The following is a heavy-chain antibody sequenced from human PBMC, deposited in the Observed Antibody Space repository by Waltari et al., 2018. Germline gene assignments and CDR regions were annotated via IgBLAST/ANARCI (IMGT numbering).Heavy chain of an antibody. J-gene: IGHJ4*02. V-gene: IGHV3-7*01. Sequence: EVQLVESGGGLVQPGGSLRLSCAASGFIFSSYWMSWVRQAPGKGLGWVANIKQDGSEKYYVDSVKGRFTISRDNAKNSLYLQMNSLRAEDTAVYYCASNGFLEWYLDYWGQGTLVTVSS. CDR3: ASNGFLEWYLDY. CDR2: IKQDGSEK. D-gene: IGHD3-3*01. CDR1: GFIFSSYW.